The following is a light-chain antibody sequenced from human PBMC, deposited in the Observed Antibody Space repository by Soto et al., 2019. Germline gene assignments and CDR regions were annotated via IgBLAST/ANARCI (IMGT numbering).Light chain of an antibody. Sequence: EIVLTQSPGTLSLSPGERATLSCRASQSVSSYLAWYQQKPGQAPRLLLYYASNRATGIPARFSGRGSGTDFTLTISSLEPEDFAVYYCQQRTHWPRTFGQGTKVEIK. CDR2: YAS. CDR1: QSVSSY. V-gene: IGKV3-11*01. CDR3: QQRTHWPRT. J-gene: IGKJ1*01.